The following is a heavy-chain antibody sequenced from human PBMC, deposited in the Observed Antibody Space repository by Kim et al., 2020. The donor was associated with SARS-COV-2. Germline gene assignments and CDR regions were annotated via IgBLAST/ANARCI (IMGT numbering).Heavy chain of an antibody. CDR1: GFNFNSYA. Sequence: GGSLRLSCGASGFNFNSYAMHWVRQAPGKGLEWVAVISYDRNNKYYADSVKGRYTISRDNSKSTLYLQMSSLRPEDTAVYYCARDAISYDGSGSYCDYWGQGTLVTVSS. CDR2: ISYDRNNK. CDR3: ARDAISYDGSGSYCDY. J-gene: IGHJ4*02. D-gene: IGHD3-10*01. V-gene: IGHV3-30*04.